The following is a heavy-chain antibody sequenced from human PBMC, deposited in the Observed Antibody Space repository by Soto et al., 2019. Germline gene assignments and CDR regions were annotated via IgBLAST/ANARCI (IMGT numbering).Heavy chain of an antibody. Sequence: SETLSLTCNVSGFSISRYYWSWIRQPPGKGLEWIGYIYYSGSTNYNPSLKSRVTILVDTSKDQFSLKLRSVTAADTAVYYCARHGNTNYGWFDPWGQGTLVTVSS. CDR3: ARHGNTNYGWFDP. D-gene: IGHD4-4*01. V-gene: IGHV4-59*08. CDR2: IYYSGST. CDR1: GFSISRYY. J-gene: IGHJ5*02.